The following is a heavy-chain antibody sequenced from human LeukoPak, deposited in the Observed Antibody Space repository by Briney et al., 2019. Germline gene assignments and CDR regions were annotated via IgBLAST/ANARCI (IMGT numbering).Heavy chain of an antibody. D-gene: IGHD2-21*02. J-gene: IGHJ6*04. Sequence: GGSLRLSCAASGFTFSSYGIHWVRQAPGKGLEWVAVISYDGSNKYYADSVKGRFTISRDNSKNTLYLQMNSLGAEDTAVYYCAKDSLGVTRPHYYYYGMDVWGKGTTVTVSS. CDR1: GFTFSSYG. V-gene: IGHV3-30*18. CDR2: ISYDGSNK. CDR3: AKDSLGVTRPHYYYYGMDV.